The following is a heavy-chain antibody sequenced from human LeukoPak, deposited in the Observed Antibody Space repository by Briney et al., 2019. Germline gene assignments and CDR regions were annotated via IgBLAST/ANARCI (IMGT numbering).Heavy chain of an antibody. CDR1: GFTFSNYA. CDR3: ARDASPWELLPSDAFDI. CDR2: ISYDGSNK. Sequence: GRSLRLSCAASGFTFSNYAMHWVRQAPGKGLEWVALISYDGSNKYYADSVKGRFTISRDNSKNTLYLQMNSLRAEDTAVYYCARDASPWELLPSDAFDIWGQGTMVTVSS. J-gene: IGHJ3*02. V-gene: IGHV3-30-3*01. D-gene: IGHD1-26*01.